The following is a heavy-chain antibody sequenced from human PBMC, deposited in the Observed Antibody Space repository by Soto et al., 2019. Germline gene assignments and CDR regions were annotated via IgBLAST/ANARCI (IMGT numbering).Heavy chain of an antibody. J-gene: IGHJ3*02. Sequence: GGSLRLSCAASGFTFSSYWMSWVRQAPGKGLEWVANIKQDGSEKYYVDSVKGRFTISRDNAKNSLYLQMNSLRAEDTAVYYCARDIEREYSGYVIVVAFDIWGQGTMVTV. D-gene: IGHD5-12*01. V-gene: IGHV3-7*01. CDR3: ARDIEREYSGYVIVVAFDI. CDR2: IKQDGSEK. CDR1: GFTFSSYW.